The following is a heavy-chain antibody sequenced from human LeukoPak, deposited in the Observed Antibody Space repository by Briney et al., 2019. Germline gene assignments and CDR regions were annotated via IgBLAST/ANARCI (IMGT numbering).Heavy chain of an antibody. J-gene: IGHJ3*02. Sequence: PSETLSLTCTVSGYSISSGYFWGWIRQPPGKGLECIGTIYHSGSTYYNPSLKSRVTISVDTSKNQFSLKLSSVTAADTAVYYCASDTTPNYDFWSGYYDDAFDIWGQGTMVTVSS. CDR1: GYSISSGYF. D-gene: IGHD3-3*01. CDR2: IYHSGST. CDR3: ASDTTPNYDFWSGYYDDAFDI. V-gene: IGHV4-38-2*02.